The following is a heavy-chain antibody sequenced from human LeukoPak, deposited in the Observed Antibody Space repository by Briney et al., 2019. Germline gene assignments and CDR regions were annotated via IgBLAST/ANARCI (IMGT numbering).Heavy chain of an antibody. J-gene: IGHJ4*02. V-gene: IGHV3-21*01. CDR3: ATLGCAGENCPRAGRALGGY. D-gene: IGHD2-21*01. CDR1: GFTFSSYT. CDR2: ISSGGTFV. Sequence: PGGSLRLSCTGSGFTFSSYTLHWVRQAPGKELEWVSSISSGGTFVFYADSVTGRFTISRDNAGKLLYLQMDSLRAEDTAVYYCATLGCAGENCPRAGRALGGYWGQGTLVTVSS.